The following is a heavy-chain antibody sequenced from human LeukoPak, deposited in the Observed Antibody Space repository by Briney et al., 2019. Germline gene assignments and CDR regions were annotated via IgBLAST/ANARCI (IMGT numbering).Heavy chain of an antibody. V-gene: IGHV3-30*18. CDR2: ISIDGSEK. Sequence: GRSLRLSCAASGFTFSSYGMHWVRQAPGKGLEWVAVISIDGSEKYYADSVKGRFTISRDNSKNTLYLQMNSLRGDDTAVYYCANPQSRGYDYLDYWGQGTLVTVSS. J-gene: IGHJ4*02. CDR1: GFTFSSYG. CDR3: ANPQSRGYDYLDY. D-gene: IGHD5-12*01.